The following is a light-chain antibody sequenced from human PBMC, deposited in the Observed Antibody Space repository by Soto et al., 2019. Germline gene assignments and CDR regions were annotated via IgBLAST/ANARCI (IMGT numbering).Light chain of an antibody. Sequence: DIVMTQSPDSLAVSLGERATINCKSSQIVLYSSINKNYLAWYQQKPGQPPKLLIYWASTRESGVPDRFSGSGSGTDFTLTISSLQAEDVAVYYCQQYYSTPITFGQGTRLEIK. CDR3: QQYYSTPIT. J-gene: IGKJ5*01. CDR1: QIVLYSSINKNY. CDR2: WAS. V-gene: IGKV4-1*01.